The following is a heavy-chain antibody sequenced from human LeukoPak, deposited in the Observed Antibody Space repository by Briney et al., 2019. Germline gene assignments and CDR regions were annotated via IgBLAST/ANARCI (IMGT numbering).Heavy chain of an antibody. J-gene: IGHJ3*02. CDR1: GYTFTSYG. V-gene: IGHV1-8*02. Sequence: ASVKVSCKASGYTFTSYGISWVRQATGQGLEWMGWMNPNSGNTGYAQKFQGRVTMTRNTSISTAYMELSSLRSEDTAVYYCARWCSSTSCYASYDDAFDIWGQGTMVTVSS. D-gene: IGHD2-2*01. CDR2: MNPNSGNT. CDR3: ARWCSSTSCYASYDDAFDI.